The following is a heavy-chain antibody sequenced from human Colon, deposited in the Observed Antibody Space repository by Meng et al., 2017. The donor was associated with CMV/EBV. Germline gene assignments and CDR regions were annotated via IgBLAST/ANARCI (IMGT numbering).Heavy chain of an antibody. D-gene: IGHD3-10*01. CDR2: SDLDSGDT. Sequence: VQLVQSGAEVRKPGASVTCSCTASRYTFSIHYLHWVRQTPGQGLGWMAWSDLDSGDTNYAQKFQGSVTTTRDTSINTAYMELRRLRSDDTAVYFCARGGPLDGSGSPPPFGYWGQGTLVTVSS. V-gene: IGHV1-2*02. CDR1: RYTFSIHY. CDR3: ARGGPLDGSGSPPPFGY. J-gene: IGHJ4*02.